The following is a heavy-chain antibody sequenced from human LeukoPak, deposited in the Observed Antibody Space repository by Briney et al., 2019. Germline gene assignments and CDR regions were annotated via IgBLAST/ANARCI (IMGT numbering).Heavy chain of an antibody. V-gene: IGHV3-66*01. Sequence: GGSLRLSCAASAFSMNDFWMHWVRQGPGKGLEWVSVIYSGGSTYYADSVKGRFTISRDNSKNTLYLQMNSLRAEDTAVYYCASPHRGDAFDIWGQGTMVTVSS. CDR3: ASPHRGDAFDI. J-gene: IGHJ3*02. CDR1: AFSMNDFW. CDR2: IYSGGST. D-gene: IGHD1-14*01.